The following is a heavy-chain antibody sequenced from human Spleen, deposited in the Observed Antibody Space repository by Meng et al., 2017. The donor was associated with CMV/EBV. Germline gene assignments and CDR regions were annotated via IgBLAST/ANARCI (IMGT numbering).Heavy chain of an antibody. CDR3: ARGLFY. Sequence: GESLKISCAASGFTFSDYYMTWIRQAPGKGLEWVTIISNDGSEKYYADSVKGRFTVSRDNSKKTLYLQMNRLTTEDMGVYYCARGLFYWGQGTLVTVSS. J-gene: IGHJ4*02. CDR2: ISNDGSEK. CDR1: GFTFSDYY. V-gene: IGHV3-30-3*01.